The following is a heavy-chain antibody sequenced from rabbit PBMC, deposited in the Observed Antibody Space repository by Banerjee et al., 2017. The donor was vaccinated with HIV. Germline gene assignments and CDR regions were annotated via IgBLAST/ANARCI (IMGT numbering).Heavy chain of an antibody. V-gene: IGHV1S45*01. Sequence: QDQLEESGGDLVKPEGSLTLTCKASGFDFSSNAMCWVRQAPGKGLEWIACIYAGSSGSTWYASWAKGRFTVSKTSSTTVTLQMTSLTAADTATYLCARDLAGVIGWNFNLWGPGTLVTVS. CDR3: ARDLAGVIGWNFNL. D-gene: IGHD4-1*01. CDR2: IYAGSSGST. J-gene: IGHJ4*01. CDR1: GFDFSSNA.